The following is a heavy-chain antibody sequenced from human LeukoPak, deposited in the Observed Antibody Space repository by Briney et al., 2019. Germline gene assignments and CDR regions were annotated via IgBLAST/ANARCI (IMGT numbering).Heavy chain of an antibody. CDR2: ISGRGSTI. J-gene: IGHJ4*02. CDR1: GFTFSYYG. CDR3: AREGTYYDILTQPKYFDY. Sequence: GGPLRLSCAASGFTFSYYGMNWVRQAPGKGLEWVSYISGRGSTIYYADSVKGRFTISRDNAKNSLYLQMNSLRDEDTAVYYCAREGTYYDILTQPKYFDYWGQGTLVTVSS. V-gene: IGHV3-48*02. D-gene: IGHD3-9*01.